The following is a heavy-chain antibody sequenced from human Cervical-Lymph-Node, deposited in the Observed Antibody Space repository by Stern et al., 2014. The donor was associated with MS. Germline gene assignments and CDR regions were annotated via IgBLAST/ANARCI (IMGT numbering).Heavy chain of an antibody. CDR3: VGPDFHL. CDR2: IIPIFGP. Sequence: VQLVQSGAEVKRPGSSVRVSCEVFGGTFSSTGITWGRQAPGRGLEWVGGIIPIFGPKYAPEFLGTVTISADESASTAYLDLRSLISADTAVFYCVGPDFHLWGQGTLVTVSS. V-gene: IGHV1-69*01. D-gene: IGHD3/OR15-3a*01. CDR1: GGTFSSTG. J-gene: IGHJ5*02.